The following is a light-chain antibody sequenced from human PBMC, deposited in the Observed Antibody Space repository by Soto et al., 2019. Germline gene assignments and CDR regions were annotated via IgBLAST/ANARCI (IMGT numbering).Light chain of an antibody. CDR1: QSVSSY. Sequence: EIVLTQSPATLSLSPGERATLSCRASQSVSSYLAWYQQKPGQAPRLLIYDASNRATGIPARFSGSGSGTDFTPTIGSLEPEDFAVYYCQQRSNWPPTFGGGTKVDIK. CDR3: QQRSNWPPT. J-gene: IGKJ4*01. V-gene: IGKV3-11*01. CDR2: DAS.